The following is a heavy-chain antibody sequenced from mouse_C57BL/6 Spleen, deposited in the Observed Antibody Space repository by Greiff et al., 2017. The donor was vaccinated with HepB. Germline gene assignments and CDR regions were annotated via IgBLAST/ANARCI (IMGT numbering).Heavy chain of an antibody. V-gene: IGHV1-50*01. CDR3: ATTGFDY. CDR1: GYTFTSYW. J-gene: IGHJ2*01. CDR2: IDPSDSYT. Sequence: VQLQQPGAELVKPGASVKLSCKASGYTFTSYWMQWVKQRPGQGLEWIGEIDPSDSYTNYNQKFKGEATLTVDTSSSTAYMQLSSLTSEDSAVYFCATTGFDYWGQGTTLTVSS. D-gene: IGHD4-1*02.